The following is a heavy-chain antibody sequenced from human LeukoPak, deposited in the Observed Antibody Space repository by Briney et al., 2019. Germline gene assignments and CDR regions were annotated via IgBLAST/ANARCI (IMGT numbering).Heavy chain of an antibody. Sequence: SETLSLTCKVSGGSISSYYWSWIRQPPGKGLEWMGDIYYSGGTKYNPSIKSGGTISVDTSKNQFSLTLSSVTAADTAVYYCARESGRYYDILTGYAGGYFDYWGQGTLVTVSS. V-gene: IGHV4-59*01. D-gene: IGHD3-9*01. CDR3: ARESGRYYDILTGYAGGYFDY. CDR1: GGSISSYY. J-gene: IGHJ4*02. CDR2: IYYSGGT.